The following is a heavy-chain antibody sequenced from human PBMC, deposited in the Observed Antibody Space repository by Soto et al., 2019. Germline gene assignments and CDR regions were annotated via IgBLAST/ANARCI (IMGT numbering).Heavy chain of an antibody. CDR1: GFTFSSYA. Sequence: QVQLVESGGGVVQPGRSLRLSCAASGFTFSSYAMHWVRQAPGKGLEWVAVISYDGSNKYYADSVKGRFTISRDNSKNTLYLQMNSLRAEDTAVYYCARDGPVGPTIPRWYFDLWGRGTLVTVSS. D-gene: IGHD1-26*01. CDR3: ARDGPVGPTIPRWYFDL. J-gene: IGHJ2*01. CDR2: ISYDGSNK. V-gene: IGHV3-30-3*01.